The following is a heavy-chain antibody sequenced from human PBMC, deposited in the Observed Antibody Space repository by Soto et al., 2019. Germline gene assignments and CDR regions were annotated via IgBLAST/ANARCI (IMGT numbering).Heavy chain of an antibody. CDR2: IYPGDSDT. Sequence: GESLKISCKGSGYSFTNYWIGWVRQMPGNGLEWMGIIYPGDSDTRYSPSFQGQVTISADKSISTAYLQMNSLRDEDTAVYYCAKALTIRDPARLPFDYWGQGALVTVSS. CDR1: GYSFTNYW. V-gene: IGHV5-51*01. D-gene: IGHD5-18*01. CDR3: AKALTIRDPARLPFDY. J-gene: IGHJ4*02.